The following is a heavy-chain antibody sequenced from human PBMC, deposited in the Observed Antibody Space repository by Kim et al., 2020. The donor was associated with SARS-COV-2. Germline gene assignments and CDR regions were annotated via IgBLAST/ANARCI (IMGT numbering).Heavy chain of an antibody. D-gene: IGHD2-8*01. V-gene: IGHV3-23*01. CDR3: AKGEVLRAIDY. CDR2: ISDSGIST. J-gene: IGHJ4*02. CDR1: GFTFSTSA. Sequence: GGSLRLSCAASGFTFSTSAMSWVRQAPGKGLEWVSAISDSGISTFYADSVKGRFTISRDNSKNTLYLQMNSLRAEDTAVYYCAKGEVLRAIDYWGQGTLVTVSS.